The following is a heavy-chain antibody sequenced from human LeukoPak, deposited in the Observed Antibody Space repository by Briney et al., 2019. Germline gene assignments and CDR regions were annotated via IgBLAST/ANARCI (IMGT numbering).Heavy chain of an antibody. CDR2: ISAYNGNT. V-gene: IGHV1-18*01. D-gene: IGHD2-2*01. CDR3: ARDLALSDCSSTSCYRGTWFDP. J-gene: IGHJ5*02. Sequence: ASVKVSCKASGGTFSSYAISWVRQAPGQGLEWMGWISAYNGNTNYAQKLQGRVTMTTDTSTSTAYMELRSLRSDDTAVYYCARDLALSDCSSTSCYRGTWFDPWGQGTLVTVSS. CDR1: GGTFSSYA.